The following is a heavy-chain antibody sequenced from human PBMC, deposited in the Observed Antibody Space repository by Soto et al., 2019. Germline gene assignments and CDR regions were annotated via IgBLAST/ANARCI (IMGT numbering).Heavy chain of an antibody. V-gene: IGHV3-48*02. J-gene: IGHJ4*02. CDR2: ISGSSSIM. CDR3: ATRPPIGPAWYFFDF. Sequence: PGGSLRLSCAASGFGFGSYSMSWVRQAPGKGLEWVSYISGSSSIMYYADSVKGRFTISRDNAKNSLYLQMNSLRDEDTAVYYCATRPPIGPAWYFFDFWGQGALVTVSS. CDR1: GFGFGSYS. D-gene: IGHD2-15*01.